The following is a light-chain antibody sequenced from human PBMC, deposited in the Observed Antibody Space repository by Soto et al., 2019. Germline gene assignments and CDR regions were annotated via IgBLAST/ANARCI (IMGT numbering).Light chain of an antibody. J-gene: IGKJ4*01. Sequence: EIVMTQSPATLSVSPGERATLSCRASQSVSSNFAWYQQKPDHAPRLLIYDASTRATGITARFSGSGSRTEITLTISSLQSEDFAFYYCQHYNNWPLTFGGGTKVEIK. CDR1: QSVSSN. CDR3: QHYNNWPLT. CDR2: DAS. V-gene: IGKV3-15*01.